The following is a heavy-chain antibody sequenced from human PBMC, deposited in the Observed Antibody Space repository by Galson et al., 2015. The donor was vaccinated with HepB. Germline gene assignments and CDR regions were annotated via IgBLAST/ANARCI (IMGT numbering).Heavy chain of an antibody. J-gene: IGHJ1*01. D-gene: IGHD6-13*01. CDR3: AKVAGSGSRYRNAEYLHH. V-gene: IGHV3-9*01. Sequence: SLRLSCAASGFTFDDYAMHWVRQAPGKGLEWVSGISWNTNYIAYADSVKGRVTISRDNAKNSLYLQMNSLRVEDTALYYCAKVAGSGSRYRNAEYLHHWGQGTLVTVSS. CDR1: GFTFDDYA. CDR2: ISWNTNYI.